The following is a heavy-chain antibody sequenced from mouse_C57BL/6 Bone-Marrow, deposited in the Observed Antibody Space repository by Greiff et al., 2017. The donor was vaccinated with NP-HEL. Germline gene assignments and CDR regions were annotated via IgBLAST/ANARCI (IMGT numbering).Heavy chain of an antibody. CDR2: ISSGGSYT. D-gene: IGHD1-1*01. CDR1: GFTFSSYG. V-gene: IGHV5-6*01. Sequence: EVKLVESGGDLVKPGGSLKLSCAASGFTFSSYGMSWVRPTPDKRLEWVATISSGGSYTYYPDSVKGRFTISRDNAKNTLYLQMSSLKAEDTAMYYCAGGTTLKNWGQGTTLTVSS. CDR3: AGGTTLKN. J-gene: IGHJ2*01.